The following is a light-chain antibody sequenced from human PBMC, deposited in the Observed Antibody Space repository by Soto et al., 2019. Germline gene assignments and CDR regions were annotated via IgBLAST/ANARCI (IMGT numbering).Light chain of an antibody. CDR3: QHYNYWPPKT. CDR1: QSVSSY. CDR2: GAS. Sequence: EIVLTQSPATLSVSNGERATLSCRASQSVSSYLAWYQQKPGQAPRLLIYGASSRATGIPDRFSGSGSGTDFTLTISSLQSEDFAVYYCQHYNYWPPKTFGQGAKVDIK. V-gene: IGKV3D-15*01. J-gene: IGKJ1*01.